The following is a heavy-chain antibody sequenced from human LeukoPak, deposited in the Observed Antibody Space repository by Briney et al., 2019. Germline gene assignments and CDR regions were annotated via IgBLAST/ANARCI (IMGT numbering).Heavy chain of an antibody. CDR3: AKEGGYSYGYWDY. Sequence: GGSLRLSCAASGFTFSNYAMTWVRQAPGKGLEWVSAISGSGGSTYYADSVKGRFTISRDNSKNTLYLQMNSLRAEDTAVYYCAKEGGYSYGYWDYWGQGTLVTVSS. J-gene: IGHJ4*02. D-gene: IGHD5-18*01. CDR1: GFTFSNYA. V-gene: IGHV3-23*01. CDR2: ISGSGGST.